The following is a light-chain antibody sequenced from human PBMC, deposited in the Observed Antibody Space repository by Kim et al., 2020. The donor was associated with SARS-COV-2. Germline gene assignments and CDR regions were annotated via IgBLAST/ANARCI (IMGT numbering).Light chain of an antibody. CDR1: QSVSRSW. CDR3: QQYGSSPPLT. Sequence: EIVLTQSPGTLSLSPGERATLSCRASQSVSRSWLAWYQHKPGQAPRLLIFGAATRATGIPDRFSGSGSGTDFTLTISRLEPEDFAVYYCQQYGSSPPLTFGGGTKVEIK. CDR2: GAA. V-gene: IGKV3-20*01. J-gene: IGKJ4*01.